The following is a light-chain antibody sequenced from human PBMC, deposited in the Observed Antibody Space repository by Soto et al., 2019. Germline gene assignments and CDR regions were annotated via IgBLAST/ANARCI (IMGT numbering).Light chain of an antibody. CDR2: EVS. CDR1: SSDVGGYNY. Sequence: QSVLTQPASVSGSPGQSITISCTGTSSDVGGYNYVSWYQHHPGKAPKLLIYEVSNRPSGVSDRFSGSKSGNTASLTISGLQAEDEADYYCGSYTSSTNFVLGIGTKVT. V-gene: IGLV2-14*01. CDR3: GSYTSSTNFV. J-gene: IGLJ1*01.